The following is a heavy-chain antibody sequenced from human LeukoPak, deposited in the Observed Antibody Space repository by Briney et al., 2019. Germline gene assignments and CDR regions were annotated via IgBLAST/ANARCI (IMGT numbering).Heavy chain of an antibody. Sequence: SETLSLTCAVYGGSFSGYYWSWIRQPPGKGLEWIGEINHSGSTNYNPSLRSRVTISLDTSKNQFSLKLSSVTAADTAVYYCARGISGRNYYGSNWFDPWGQGTLVTVSS. D-gene: IGHD1-26*01. CDR3: ARGISGRNYYGSNWFDP. CDR1: GGSFSGYY. J-gene: IGHJ5*02. V-gene: IGHV4-34*01. CDR2: INHSGST.